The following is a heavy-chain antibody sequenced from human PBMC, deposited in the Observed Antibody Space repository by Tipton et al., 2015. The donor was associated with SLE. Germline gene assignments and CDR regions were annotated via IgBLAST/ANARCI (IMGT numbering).Heavy chain of an antibody. CDR2: ISSSSSTK. D-gene: IGHD3-3*01. CDR3: ARGEGRTILGEVISYGMDV. J-gene: IGHJ6*02. V-gene: IGHV3-48*01. Sequence: GSLRLSCAASGFTFSSYRMNWVRQAPGKGLEWVSFISSSSSTKYYADSVKGRFTISRDNAKNSLYLQMNSLRPEDAGVYYCARGEGRTILGEVISYGMDVWGQGTTVTVSS. CDR1: GFTFSSYR.